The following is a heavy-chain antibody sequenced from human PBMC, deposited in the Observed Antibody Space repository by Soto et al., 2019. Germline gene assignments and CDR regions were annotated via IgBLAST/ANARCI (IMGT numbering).Heavy chain of an antibody. J-gene: IGHJ6*02. D-gene: IGHD2-21*02. CDR3: ARDRTATTYYCGMDV. CDR2: ISSSSSYI. Sequence: EVQLVESGGGLVKPGGSLRLSCAASGFTFSSYSMNWVRQAPGKGLEWVSSISSSSSYIYYADSVKGRFTISRDHAKNSLYLQMNSLRAEDTAVYYCARDRTATTYYCGMDVWGQGTTVTVSS. V-gene: IGHV3-21*01. CDR1: GFTFSSYS.